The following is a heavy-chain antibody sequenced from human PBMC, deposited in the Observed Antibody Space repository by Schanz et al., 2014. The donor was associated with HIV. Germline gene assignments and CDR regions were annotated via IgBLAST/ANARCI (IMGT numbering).Heavy chain of an antibody. CDR1: GYTFIGYY. CDR2: ISAYNGNT. Sequence: QVQLVQSGAEVKKPGASVKVSCKASGYTFIGYYMHWVRQAPGQGLEWMGWISAYNGNTKYAQKLQGRLTMTTDTSTSTAYMELRSLRSDDTAVYYCARDGTELGYNWFDPWGQGTLVTVSS. CDR3: ARDGTELGYNWFDP. V-gene: IGHV1-18*04. J-gene: IGHJ5*02. D-gene: IGHD7-27*01.